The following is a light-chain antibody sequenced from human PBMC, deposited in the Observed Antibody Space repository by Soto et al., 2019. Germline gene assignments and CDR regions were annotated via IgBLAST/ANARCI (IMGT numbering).Light chain of an antibody. CDR2: LGS. V-gene: IGKV2-28*01. CDR1: QSLLHSNGYNY. CDR3: MQALQTSIT. J-gene: IGKJ5*01. Sequence: DVVMTQSPLSLPVTLGQPACISCRSSQSLLHSNGYNYLDWYLQKPGQSPQLLIYLGSNRASGVPDRFSGSGSGTDFTLKISRVEAEDVGVYYCMQALQTSITFGQGTRLEIK.